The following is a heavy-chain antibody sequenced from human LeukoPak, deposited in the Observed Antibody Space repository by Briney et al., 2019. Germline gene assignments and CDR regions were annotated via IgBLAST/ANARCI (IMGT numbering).Heavy chain of an antibody. Sequence: ASVKVSCKASGYTFTSYDINWVRQATGQGLEWMGWMNPNSGNTGYAQKFQGRVTVTRNTSISTAYMELSSLRSEDTAVYYCARVGGDYYDSSGYSVWGQGTLVTVSS. CDR3: ARVGGDYYDSSGYSV. D-gene: IGHD3-22*01. CDR2: MNPNSGNT. CDR1: GYTFTSYD. V-gene: IGHV1-8*01. J-gene: IGHJ4*02.